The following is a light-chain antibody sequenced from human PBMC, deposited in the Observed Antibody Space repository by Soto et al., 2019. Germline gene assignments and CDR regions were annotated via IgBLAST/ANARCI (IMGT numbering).Light chain of an antibody. V-gene: IGKV3-15*01. J-gene: IGKJ5*01. CDR2: GAS. CDR3: QKYNNWPIN. Sequence: EIVMTQSPATLSVSPVEIATLSFSASQSVSSNLAWYQQKPGQAPRLLIYGASTRATGIPARFSGSGSGTEFTLTISSLQSEDFAVYYCQKYNNWPINFGQGTRLEI. CDR1: QSVSSN.